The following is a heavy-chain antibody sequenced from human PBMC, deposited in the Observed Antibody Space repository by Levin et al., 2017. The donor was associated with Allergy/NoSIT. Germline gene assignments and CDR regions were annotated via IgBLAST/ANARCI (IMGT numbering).Heavy chain of an antibody. CDR1: GFTFSSYA. D-gene: IGHD5-12*01. CDR3: ARDLWSGYEDPQYYFDY. V-gene: IGHV3-30-3*01. CDR2: ISYDGSNK. Sequence: GESLKISCAASGFTFSSYAMHWVRQAPGKGLEWVAVISYDGSNKYYADSVKGRFTISRDNSKNTLYLQMNSLRAEDTAVYYCARDLWSGYEDPQYYFDYWGQGTLVTVSS. J-gene: IGHJ4*02.